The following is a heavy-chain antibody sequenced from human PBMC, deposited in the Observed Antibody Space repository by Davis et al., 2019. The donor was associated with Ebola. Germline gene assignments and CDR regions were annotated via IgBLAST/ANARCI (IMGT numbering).Heavy chain of an antibody. CDR1: GYTFTGYY. V-gene: IGHV1-2*04. J-gene: IGHJ6*02. D-gene: IGHD3-10*01. Sequence: ASVKVSCKASGYTFTGYYMHWVRQAPGQGLEWMGWINPNSGGTNYAQKFQGWVTMTRDTSISTAYMELSRLRSEDTAVYYCARDGRMIGYGSGNRLPYYGMDVWGQGTTVTVSS. CDR3: ARDGRMIGYGSGNRLPYYGMDV. CDR2: INPNSGGT.